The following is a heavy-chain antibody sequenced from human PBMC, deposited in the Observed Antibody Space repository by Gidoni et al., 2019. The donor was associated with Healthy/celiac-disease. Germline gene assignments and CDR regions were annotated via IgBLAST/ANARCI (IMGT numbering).Heavy chain of an antibody. Sequence: QMQLVQSGPEVKKPGTSVKVSCKASGFTFTSSAMQWVRQARGQRLEWMGWIVVGSGNTNDAHKFQERVTITRDMSTSTAYMELSSLRSEDTAVYYCAAESGYSGYDYFDYWGQGTLVTVSS. V-gene: IGHV1-58*02. CDR3: AAESGYSGYDYFDY. J-gene: IGHJ4*02. CDR2: IVVGSGNT. CDR1: GFTFTSSA. D-gene: IGHD5-12*01.